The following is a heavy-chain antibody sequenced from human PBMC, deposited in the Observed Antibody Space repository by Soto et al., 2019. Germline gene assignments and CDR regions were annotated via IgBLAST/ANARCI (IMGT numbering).Heavy chain of an antibody. Sequence: TLSLTCTVSGGSISSGGYYWSWIRQHPGKGLEWIGYIYYSGSTYYNPSLKSRVTISVDTSKNQFSLKLSSVTAADTAVYYCATHSTKQQLVSARDCAVCYYGMDVWGQGTTVTVSS. J-gene: IGHJ6*02. D-gene: IGHD6-13*01. V-gene: IGHV4-31*03. CDR2: IYYSGST. CDR1: GGSISSGGYY. CDR3: ATHSTKQQLVSARDCAVCYYGMDV.